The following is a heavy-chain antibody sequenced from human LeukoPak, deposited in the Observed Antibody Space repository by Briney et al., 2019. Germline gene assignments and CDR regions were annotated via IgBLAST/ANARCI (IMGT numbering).Heavy chain of an antibody. D-gene: IGHD1-14*01. CDR1: GFTFSNYE. CDR3: SRDFNGRNDF. CDR2: ISGSGSTI. Sequence: GGSLRLSCAASGFTFSNYEMNWVRQAPGKGLEWVSYISGSGSTIYYADSVKGRFTISRDNAKNTLSLEMNSLGDEDTAVYYCSRDFNGRNDFWGQGTLVTVSS. V-gene: IGHV3-48*03. J-gene: IGHJ4*02.